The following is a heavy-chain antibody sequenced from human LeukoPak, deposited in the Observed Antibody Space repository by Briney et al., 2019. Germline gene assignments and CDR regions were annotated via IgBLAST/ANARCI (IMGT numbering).Heavy chain of an antibody. CDR3: ARDSRSGWGNWFDP. Sequence: SETLSLTCTVSGGSIGSSSYYWGWIRQPPGKGLEWIGSIYYRGSTYYNPSLKSRVAISVDTSKNQFSLKLSSVTAADTAVYYCARDSRSGWGNWFDPWGQGTLVTVSS. CDR2: IYYRGST. J-gene: IGHJ5*02. D-gene: IGHD6-19*01. V-gene: IGHV4-39*07. CDR1: GGSIGSSSYY.